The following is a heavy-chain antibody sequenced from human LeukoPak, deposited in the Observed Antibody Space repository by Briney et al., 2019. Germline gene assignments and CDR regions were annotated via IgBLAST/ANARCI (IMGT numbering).Heavy chain of an antibody. CDR1: GGSISSGGYS. J-gene: IGHJ4*02. D-gene: IGHD2-15*01. Sequence: SETLSLTCAVSGGSISSGGYSWSWIRQPPGKGLEWIGYIYHSGSTYYNPSLKRRVTISVDRSKNQFSLKLSSVTAADTAVYYCAREGCSGGSCYSLAFDYWGQGTLVTVSS. CDR3: AREGCSGGSCYSLAFDY. V-gene: IGHV4-30-2*01. CDR2: IYHSGST.